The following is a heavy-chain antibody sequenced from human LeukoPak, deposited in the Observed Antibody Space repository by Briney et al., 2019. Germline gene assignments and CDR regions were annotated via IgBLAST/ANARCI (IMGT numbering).Heavy chain of an antibody. Sequence: WGSLRLSCAASGFTFSSYGMTWVRQAPGKGLEWVSYISSSSSTIYYADSVKGRFTISRDNAKNSLYLQMNSLRAEDTAVYYCARDSLGRAATGIAMDYWGQGTLVTVSS. V-gene: IGHV3-48*01. CDR1: GFTFSSYG. CDR2: ISSSSSTI. J-gene: IGHJ4*02. D-gene: IGHD6-13*01. CDR3: ARDSLGRAATGIAMDY.